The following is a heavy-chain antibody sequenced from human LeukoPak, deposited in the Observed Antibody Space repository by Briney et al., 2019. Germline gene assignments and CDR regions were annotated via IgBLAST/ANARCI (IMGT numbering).Heavy chain of an antibody. CDR2: MNPNSGNT. CDR1: GYTFTSYD. V-gene: IGHV1-8*01. J-gene: IGHJ5*02. D-gene: IGHD3-3*01. CDR3: ARGRFYDFWSGYYAGNWFDP. Sequence: ASVKVSCKASGYTFTSYDINWVRQATGQGLEWMGWMNPNSGNTGYAQKFQGRVTMTRNTSISTAYLELSSLRSEDTPVYYCARGRFYDFWSGYYAGNWFDPWGQGTLVTVSS.